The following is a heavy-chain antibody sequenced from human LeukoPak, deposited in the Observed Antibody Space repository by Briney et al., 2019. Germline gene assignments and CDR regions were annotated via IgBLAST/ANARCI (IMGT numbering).Heavy chain of an antibody. CDR3: AKGYGSGSYYPYYGMDV. CDR1: GFTFSSYA. V-gene: IGHV3-23*01. J-gene: IGHJ6*04. Sequence: GGSLRLSRAASGFTFSSYAMSWVRQAPGKGLEWVSVISGSGGTTYYANSVKGRFTISRDNSKNTLFLQMNSLTAEDTAVYYCAKGYGSGSYYPYYGMDVWGKGTTVTVSS. D-gene: IGHD3-10*01. CDR2: ISGSGGTT.